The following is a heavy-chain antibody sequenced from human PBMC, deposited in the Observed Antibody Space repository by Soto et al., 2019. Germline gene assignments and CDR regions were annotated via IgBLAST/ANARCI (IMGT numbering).Heavy chain of an antibody. CDR3: ARAGGLGAVAVDY. CDR1: GGSISSGGYS. CDR2: IYHSGST. V-gene: IGHV4-30-2*01. J-gene: IGHJ4*02. D-gene: IGHD6-19*01. Sequence: QLQLQESGSGLVKPSQTLSLTCAVSGGSISSGGYSWSWIRQPPGKGLEWIGYIYHSGSTYYNPSLKSRVTISVDRSKTQFSLKLSSVTAADMAVYYCARAGGLGAVAVDYWGQGTLVTVSS.